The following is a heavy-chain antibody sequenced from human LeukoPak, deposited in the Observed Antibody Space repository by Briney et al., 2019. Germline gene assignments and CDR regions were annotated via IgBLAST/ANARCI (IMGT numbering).Heavy chain of an antibody. CDR3: ARGGGYYYDSSGPHKFPNWFDP. Sequence: PGRSLRLSCAASGFTFSSYDMHWVRQAPGQGLEWMGIINPSGGSTSYAQKFQGRVTMTRDMSTSTVYMELSSLRSEDTAVYYCARGGGYYYDSSGPHKFPNWFDPWGQGTLVTVSS. CDR1: GFTFSSYD. D-gene: IGHD3-22*01. J-gene: IGHJ5*02. V-gene: IGHV1-46*01. CDR2: INPSGGST.